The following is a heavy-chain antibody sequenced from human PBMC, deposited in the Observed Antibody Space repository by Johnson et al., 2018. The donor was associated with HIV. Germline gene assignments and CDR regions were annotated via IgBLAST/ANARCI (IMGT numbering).Heavy chain of an antibody. J-gene: IGHJ3*02. V-gene: IGHV3-23*04. D-gene: IGHD3-10*01. CDR1: GFTFSSDA. CDR3: ARDPIAFRNYYGSGSAFDI. Sequence: VQLVESGGGLVKPGGSLRLSCPASGFTFSSDAMSWVRQAPGKGLEWVSAISGSGGSTYYADSVTGRFTITIDNSKNTLFLQMNSLRPEDTAVYHCARDPIAFRNYYGSGSAFDIWGQGTMVPVSS. CDR2: ISGSGGST.